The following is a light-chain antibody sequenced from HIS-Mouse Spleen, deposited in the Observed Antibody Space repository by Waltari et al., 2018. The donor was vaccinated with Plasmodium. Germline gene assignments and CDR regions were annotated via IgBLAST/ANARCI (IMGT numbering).Light chain of an antibody. J-gene: IGLJ2*01. CDR3: CSYAGSSTFVV. Sequence: QSALTQPASVSGSPGQSITISCTGTSSDVGSYNLVSWYQQHPGKAPKLRIYEGSKRPSGVSNRSSGSKSGNTASLTISGLQAEDEADYYGCSYAGSSTFVVFGGGTKLTVL. CDR1: SSDVGSYNL. CDR2: EGS. V-gene: IGLV2-23*03.